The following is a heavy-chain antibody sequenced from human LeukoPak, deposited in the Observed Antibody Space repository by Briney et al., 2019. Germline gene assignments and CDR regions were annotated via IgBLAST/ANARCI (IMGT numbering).Heavy chain of an antibody. D-gene: IGHD3-22*01. Sequence: PGGSLRLSCAASGFTFSSYAMSWVRQAPGKGLEWVSAISGSGGSTYYADSVKGRFTISRDNSKNTLYLQVNSLRAEDTAVYYRAKGADYYDSSDSLDSWGQGTLVTVSS. CDR3: AKGADYYDSSDSLDS. J-gene: IGHJ4*02. CDR1: GFTFSSYA. CDR2: ISGSGGST. V-gene: IGHV3-23*01.